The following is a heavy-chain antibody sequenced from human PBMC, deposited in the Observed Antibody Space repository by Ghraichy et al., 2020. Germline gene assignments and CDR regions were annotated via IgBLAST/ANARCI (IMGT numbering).Heavy chain of an antibody. V-gene: IGHV4-34*01. D-gene: IGHD3-3*01. CDR1: GGSFSGYY. Sequence: SQTLSLTCAVYGGSFSGYYWSWIRQPPGKGLEWIGEINHSGSTNYNPSLKSRVTISVDTSKNQFSLKLSSVTAADTAVYYCARGYTYDFWSGYYKIWFDPWGQGTLVTVSS. J-gene: IGHJ5*02. CDR3: ARGYTYDFWSGYYKIWFDP. CDR2: INHSGST.